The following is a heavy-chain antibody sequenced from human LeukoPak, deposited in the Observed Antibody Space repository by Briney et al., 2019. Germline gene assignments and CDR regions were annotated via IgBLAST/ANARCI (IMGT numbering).Heavy chain of an antibody. V-gene: IGHV3-53*01. Sequence: GGSLRLSCAASGFTVSSNYMSWVRQAPGKGLEWVSIIYSGGNTYYADSVKGRFTISRDNSKNTLFLQMNSLRAEDTAVYYCAKDGGLWVSAHWGDSWGRGTLVTVSS. J-gene: IGHJ4*02. CDR3: AKDGGLWVSAHWGDS. CDR1: GFTVSSNY. D-gene: IGHD7-27*01. CDR2: IYSGGNT.